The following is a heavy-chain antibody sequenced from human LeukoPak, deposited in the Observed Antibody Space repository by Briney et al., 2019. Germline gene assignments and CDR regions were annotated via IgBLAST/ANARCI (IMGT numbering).Heavy chain of an antibody. V-gene: IGHV3-48*01. Sequence: PGGSLRLSCAASGFTFSSYSMNWVRQAPGKGLEWVSYISSSSSTIYYADSVKGRFTISRDNAKNSLYLQMNSLRAEDTAVYYCASKYYYDSSGFDYWGQGTLVTVSS. CDR3: ASKYYYDSSGFDY. CDR2: ISSSSSTI. D-gene: IGHD3-22*01. CDR1: GFTFSSYS. J-gene: IGHJ4*02.